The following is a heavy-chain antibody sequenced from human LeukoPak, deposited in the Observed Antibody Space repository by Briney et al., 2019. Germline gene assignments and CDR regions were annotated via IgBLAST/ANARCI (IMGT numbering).Heavy chain of an antibody. V-gene: IGHV3-21*01. CDR2: ISSSSGFI. D-gene: IGHD4-17*01. CDR1: GFPFSTYA. Sequence: GGSLRLSCAASGFPFSTYALNWVRQAPGKGLEWVSSISSSSGFIYYADSVKGRFTISRDNAKNTLYLQTNSLRAEDTAVYYCARGPVYGDYAYYYYGMDVWGQGTTVTVSS. CDR3: ARGPVYGDYAYYYYGMDV. J-gene: IGHJ6*02.